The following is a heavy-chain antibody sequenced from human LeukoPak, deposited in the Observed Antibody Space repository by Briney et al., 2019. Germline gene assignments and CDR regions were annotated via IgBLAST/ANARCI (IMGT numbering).Heavy chain of an antibody. D-gene: IGHD1-26*01. CDR1: AGSISSHY. V-gene: IGHV4-59*11. J-gene: IGHJ5*02. CDR3: ARGASGSYFWFDR. CDR2: IYYGGST. Sequence: SETLSLTCTVSAGSISSHYWSWLRQPPGKGLEWLGYIYYGGSTNYNPSLKSRVTISVDTSNSQFSLKLSSVTAADTAVYYGARGASGSYFWFDRWGRGTLVTVSS.